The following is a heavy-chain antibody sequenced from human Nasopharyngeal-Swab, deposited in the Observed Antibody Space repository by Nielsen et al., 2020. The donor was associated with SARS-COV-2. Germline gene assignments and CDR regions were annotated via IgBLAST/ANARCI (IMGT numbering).Heavy chain of an antibody. CDR2: ISYEGSKK. J-gene: IGHJ3*02. Sequence: GESLKISCVASGFTFSTYFMHWVRQAPGKGLEWVAVISYEGSKKFYAESVEGRFTISRDYSKTTLYLQMDSLRTDDTAMYYCAKANVLFWFGQFKNDGFDIWGQGTMVAVSS. D-gene: IGHD3-10*01. V-gene: IGHV3-30*18. CDR1: GFTFSTYF. CDR3: AKANVLFWFGQFKNDGFDI.